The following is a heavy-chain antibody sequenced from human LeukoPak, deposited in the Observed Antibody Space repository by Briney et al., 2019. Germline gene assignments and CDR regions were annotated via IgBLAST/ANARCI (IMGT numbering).Heavy chain of an antibody. CDR2: LNGDNT. Sequence: TGGSLRLSCAASGFTFSNFAMSWIRQAPGKGLGWVSALNGDNTYYADSVKGRFTVSRDNSKNTLYLQMNSLRAEDTAVYYCAKSITFGGDGTWGQGTLVTVSS. V-gene: IGHV3-23*01. CDR1: GFTFSNFA. CDR3: AKSITFGGDGT. D-gene: IGHD3-16*01. J-gene: IGHJ5*02.